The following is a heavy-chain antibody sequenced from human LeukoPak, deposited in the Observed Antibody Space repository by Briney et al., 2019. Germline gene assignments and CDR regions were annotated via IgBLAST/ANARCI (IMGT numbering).Heavy chain of an antibody. CDR1: GGSISSGDYY. CDR2: IYYSGST. J-gene: IGHJ4*02. CDR3: ARGIGSSGYLDY. V-gene: IGHV4-30-4*08. Sequence: PSETLSLTCTVSGGSISSGDYYWSWIRQPPGKGLEWIGYIYYSGSTYYNPSLKSRVTMSVDTSKNQFSLKLSSVTAADTAVYYCARGIGSSGYLDYWGQGTLVTVSS. D-gene: IGHD3-22*01.